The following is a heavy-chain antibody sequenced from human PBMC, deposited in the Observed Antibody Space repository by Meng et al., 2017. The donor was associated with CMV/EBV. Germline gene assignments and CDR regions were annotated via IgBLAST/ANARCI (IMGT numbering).Heavy chain of an antibody. D-gene: IGHD3-3*01. CDR1: GFTFSSYS. CDR2: INWSSSSM. V-gene: IGHV3-9*03. CDR3: AKDRGVFWSGYFDS. J-gene: IGHJ4*02. Sequence: SLKISCAASGFTFSSYSMNWVRQAPGKGLEWVAGINWSSSSMGYADSVSGRFTISRDNAKKSLYLQMNSLRVEDMALYFCAKDRGVFWSGYFDSWGQGTLVTVSS.